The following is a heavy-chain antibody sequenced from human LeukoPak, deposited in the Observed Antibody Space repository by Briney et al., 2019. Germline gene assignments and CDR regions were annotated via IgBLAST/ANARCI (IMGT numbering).Heavy chain of an antibody. Sequence: SETLSLTCTVSGGSISSGGYYWSWIRQHPGKGLEWIRYIYYSGSTYYNPSLKSRVTISVDTSKNQFSLKLSSVTAADTAVYYCARGGAYCGGDCYEFDYWGQGTLVTVSS. J-gene: IGHJ4*02. D-gene: IGHD2-21*02. CDR1: GGSISSGGYY. CDR2: IYYSGST. CDR3: ARGGAYCGGDCYEFDY. V-gene: IGHV4-31*03.